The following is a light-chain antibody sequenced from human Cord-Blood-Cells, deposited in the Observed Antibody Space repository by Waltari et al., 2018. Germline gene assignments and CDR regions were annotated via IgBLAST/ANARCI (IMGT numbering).Light chain of an antibody. J-gene: IGKJ2*03. CDR1: QDISNY. V-gene: IGKV1-33*01. Sequence: DIQMTQSPSSLSASVGDRVTITCQACQDISNYLNWYQQKPGKAPKLLIYDASNLETGVPSRFSGSGSGTEFTFTISSLQPEDIATYYCQQYDNLPYSFGQGTKLEIK. CDR2: DAS. CDR3: QQYDNLPYS.